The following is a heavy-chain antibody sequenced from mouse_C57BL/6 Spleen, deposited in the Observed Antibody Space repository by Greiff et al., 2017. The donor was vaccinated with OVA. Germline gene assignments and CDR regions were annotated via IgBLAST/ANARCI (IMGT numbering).Heavy chain of an antibody. D-gene: IGHD1-1*01. V-gene: IGHV5-17*01. CDR1: GFTFSDYG. CDR3: ASPWEYGSSLDY. CDR2: ISSGSSTI. Sequence: EVKLMESGGGLVKPGGSLKLSCAASGFTFSDYGMHWVRQAPEKGLEWVAYISSGSSTIYYADTVKGRFTISSDNAKNTLFLQMTSLRSEDTAMYYCASPWEYGSSLDYWGQGTTLTVSS. J-gene: IGHJ2*01.